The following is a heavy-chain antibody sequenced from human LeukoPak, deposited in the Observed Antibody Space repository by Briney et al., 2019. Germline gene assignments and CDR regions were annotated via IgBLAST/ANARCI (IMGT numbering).Heavy chain of an antibody. CDR2: ISSSSSYI. D-gene: IGHD3-10*01. Sequence: GGSLRLSCAASGFTFSSYSMNWVRQAPGKGLEWVSSISSSSSYIYYADSVKGRFTISRDNAKNSLYLQMNSLRAEDTAVYHCASLLWFGELPTHWGQGTLVTVSS. CDR3: ASLLWFGELPTH. CDR1: GFTFSSYS. V-gene: IGHV3-21*01. J-gene: IGHJ4*02.